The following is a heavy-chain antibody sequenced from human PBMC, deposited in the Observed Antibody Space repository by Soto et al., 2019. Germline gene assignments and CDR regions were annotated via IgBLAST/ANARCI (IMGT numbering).Heavy chain of an antibody. D-gene: IGHD3-16*01. Sequence: QVQLVQSGAEVKKPGASVKVSCKASGYNFMNHYMHWVRQAPGQGLEWMGTINPTGGGRTYAQKFQDRVTMTTDTSTSTLYMELSSLRFEDTAVYYCGRGDRGMDVWGQGTTVTVSS. CDR1: GYNFMNHY. J-gene: IGHJ6*02. V-gene: IGHV1-46*01. CDR3: GRGDRGMDV. CDR2: INPTGGGR.